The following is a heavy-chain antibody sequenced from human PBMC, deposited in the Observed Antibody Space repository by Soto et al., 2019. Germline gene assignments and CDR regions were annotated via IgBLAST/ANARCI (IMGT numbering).Heavy chain of an antibody. CDR3: GHLKTDTEVTPAPPLFDS. CDR2: LSHSGRT. D-gene: IGHD2-2*01. J-gene: IGHJ4*02. V-gene: IGHV4-38-2*01. CDR1: GFSISSDSY. Sequence: SETLSLTCAVSGFSISSDSYWGWMRQSPGKGLEWIGTLSHSGRTFYNPSLKSRVTISADTAKNQFSLSLTSVTAADTAVYYCGHLKTDTEVTPAPPLFDSWGQGTLVTVSS.